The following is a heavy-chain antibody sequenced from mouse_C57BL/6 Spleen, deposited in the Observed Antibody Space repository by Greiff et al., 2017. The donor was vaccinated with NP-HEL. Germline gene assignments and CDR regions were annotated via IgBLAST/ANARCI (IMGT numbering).Heavy chain of an antibody. J-gene: IGHJ1*03. V-gene: IGHV1-9*01. CDR1: GYTFTGYW. Sequence: VQLQQSGAELMKPGASVKLSCKATGYTFTGYWIEWVKQRPGHGLEWIGEILPGSGSTNYNEKFKGKYTFTADTSSNTAYMQLSSLTTEDSAIYYGARYGYSNYGWYFDVWGTGTTVTVSS. CDR2: ILPGSGST. CDR3: ARYGYSNYGWYFDV. D-gene: IGHD2-5*01.